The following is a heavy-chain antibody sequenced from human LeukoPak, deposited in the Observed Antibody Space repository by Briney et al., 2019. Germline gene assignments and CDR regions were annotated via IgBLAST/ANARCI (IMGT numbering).Heavy chain of an antibody. Sequence: SETPPLTCAVYGGSFSGYYWSWIRQPPGKGLEWIGEINHSGSTNYNPSLKSRVTISVDTSKNQFSLKLSSVTAADTAVYYCAPRRSGAMAAFDYWGQGTLVTVSS. CDR3: APRRSGAMAAFDY. CDR2: INHSGST. D-gene: IGHD1-26*01. J-gene: IGHJ4*02. V-gene: IGHV4-34*01. CDR1: GGSFSGYY.